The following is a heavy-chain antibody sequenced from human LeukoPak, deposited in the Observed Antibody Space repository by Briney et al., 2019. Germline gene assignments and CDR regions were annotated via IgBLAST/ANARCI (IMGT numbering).Heavy chain of an antibody. CDR2: INPYGSDT. D-gene: IGHD3-3*01. CDR3: ARDSLITIFGVPQYYFDY. CDR1: GFTFNNYW. J-gene: IGHJ4*02. Sequence: GGSLRLSCAASGFTFNNYWMWWVRQASGKGLEWVANINPYGSDTYYADSVKGRFTISRDNAKNSLYLQMNSPRAEDTAVYYCARDSLITIFGVPQYYFDYWGQGTLVTVSS. V-gene: IGHV3-7*01.